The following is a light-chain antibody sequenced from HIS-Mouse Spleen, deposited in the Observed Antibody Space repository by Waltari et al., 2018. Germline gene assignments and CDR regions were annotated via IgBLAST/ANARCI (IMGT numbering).Light chain of an antibody. V-gene: IGLV3-10*01. CDR2: EDS. CDR1: ALPKKY. CDR3: YSTDSSGNHRV. J-gene: IGLJ2*01. Sequence: SYELTQPPSVSASPGQTARLTCSGDALPKKYAYWYQQKSGQAPVLVIYEDSKRTSGIPGRFSGSSSGTMATLTISGAQVEDEADYYCYSTDSSGNHRVFGGGTKLTVL.